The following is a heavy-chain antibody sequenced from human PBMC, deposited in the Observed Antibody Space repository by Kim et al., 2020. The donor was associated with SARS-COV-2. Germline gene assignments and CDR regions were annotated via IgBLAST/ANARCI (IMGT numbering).Heavy chain of an antibody. V-gene: IGHV3-23*01. D-gene: IGHD2-15*01. CDR3: ARDGLPGNGVYDWFGS. CDR2: IGGGDNI. Sequence: GGSLRLSCAASGFTFNIYAMSWVRQAPGKGLEWVSTIGGGDNIFYADSVKGRFSISRDDSKNTFYLHMNSLRADDTAIYYCARDGLPGNGVYDWFGSWGQGTLVTVSS. CDR1: GFTFNIYA. J-gene: IGHJ5*01.